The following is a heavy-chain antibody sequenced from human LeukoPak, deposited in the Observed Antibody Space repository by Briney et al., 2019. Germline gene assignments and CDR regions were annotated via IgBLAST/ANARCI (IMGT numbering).Heavy chain of an antibody. J-gene: IGHJ4*02. CDR2: IYYSGST. V-gene: IGHV4-59*01. CDR3: ARVDTAMGPFDY. CDR1: GGSFSGYY. D-gene: IGHD5-18*01. Sequence: PSETLSLTCAVYGGSFSGYYWSWIRQPPGKGLEWIGYIYYSGSTNYNPSLKSRVTISVDTSKNQFSLKLSSVTAADTAVYYCARVDTAMGPFDYWGQGTLVTVSS.